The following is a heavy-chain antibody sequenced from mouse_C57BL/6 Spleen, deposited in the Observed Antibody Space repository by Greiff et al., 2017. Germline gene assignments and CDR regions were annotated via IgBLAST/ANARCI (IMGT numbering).Heavy chain of an antibody. V-gene: IGHV1-80*01. J-gene: IGHJ2*01. CDR2: IYPGDGDT. CDR1: GYAFSSYW. CDR3: ARWDYGNYVDFDY. Sequence: QVQLQQSGAELVKPGASVKISCKASGYAFSSYWMNWVKQRPGKGLEWIGQIYPGDGDTNYNGKFKGKATLTADKSSSTAYMQLSSLTSEDSAVYFCARWDYGNYVDFDYWGQGTTLTVSS. D-gene: IGHD2-1*01.